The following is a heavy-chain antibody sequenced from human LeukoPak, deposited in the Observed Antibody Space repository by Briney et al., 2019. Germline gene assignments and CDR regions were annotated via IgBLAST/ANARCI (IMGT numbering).Heavy chain of an antibody. J-gene: IGHJ4*02. CDR1: GGSISSYY. CDR3: ARDKVSVAGTLFDY. V-gene: IGHV4-4*07. D-gene: IGHD6-19*01. CDR2: IYTSGST. Sequence: KPSETLSLTCTVSGGSISSYYWSWIRQPAGKGLEWIGRIYTSGSTNYNPSLKSRVTMSVDTSKNQFSLKLSSVTAADTAVYYCARDKVSVAGTLFDYWGQGTLVTVSS.